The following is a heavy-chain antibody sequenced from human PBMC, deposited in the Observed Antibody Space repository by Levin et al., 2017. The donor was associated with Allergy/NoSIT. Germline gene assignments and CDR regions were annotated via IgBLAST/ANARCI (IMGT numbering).Heavy chain of an antibody. V-gene: IGHV4-39*07. D-gene: IGHD6-13*01. CDR2: IYYSGST. CDR1: GGSISSSSYY. CDR3: ARDRKSIAAAGSTWYYFDY. J-gene: IGHJ4*02. Sequence: GSLRLSCTVSGGSISSSSYYWGWIRQPPGKGLEWIGSIYYSGSTYYNPSLKSRVTISVDTSKNQFSLKLSSVTAADTAVYYCARDRKSIAAAGSTWYYFDYWGQGTLVTVSS.